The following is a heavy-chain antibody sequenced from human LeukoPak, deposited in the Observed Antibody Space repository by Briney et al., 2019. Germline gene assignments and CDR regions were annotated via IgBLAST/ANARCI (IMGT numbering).Heavy chain of an antibody. D-gene: IGHD6-13*01. V-gene: IGHV3-23*01. J-gene: IGHJ4*02. CDR1: GFTFSSSA. Sequence: GGSLRLSCAASGFTFSSSAMSWVRQAPGKGLEWVSAISGSGGSTYYADSVKGRFTISRDNSKNTLYLQMNSLRAEDTAVYYCAKVLRGSSWIPIDYWGQGTLVTVSS. CDR2: ISGSGGST. CDR3: AKVLRGSSWIPIDY.